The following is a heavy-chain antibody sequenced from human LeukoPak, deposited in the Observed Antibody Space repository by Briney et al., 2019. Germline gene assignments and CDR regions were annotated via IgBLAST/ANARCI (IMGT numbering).Heavy chain of an antibody. CDR1: GFTFSSYG. Sequence: PGGSLRLSCAASGFTFSSYGTHWVRQAPGKGLEWVAFIRYDGSNKYYADSVKGRFTISRDNSKNTLYLQMNSLRAEDTAVYYCAKDRVAGLYYFDYWGQGTLVTVSS. D-gene: IGHD6-19*01. CDR2: IRYDGSNK. V-gene: IGHV3-30*02. J-gene: IGHJ4*02. CDR3: AKDRVAGLYYFDY.